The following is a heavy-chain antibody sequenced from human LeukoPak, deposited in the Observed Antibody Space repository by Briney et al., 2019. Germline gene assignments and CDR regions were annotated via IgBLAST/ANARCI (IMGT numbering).Heavy chain of an antibody. V-gene: IGHV4-39*07. D-gene: IGHD2-2*01. CDR3: ASGSRCSSTSCSPYYYYYMDV. Sequence: SETLSLTCTVSGGSISSSSYYWGWIRQPPGKGLEWIGSIYYSGSTYYNPSLKSRVTISVDTSKNQFSLKLSSVTAADTAVYYCASGSRCSSTSCSPYYYYYMDVWGKGTTVTVSS. J-gene: IGHJ6*03. CDR2: IYYSGST. CDR1: GGSISSSSYY.